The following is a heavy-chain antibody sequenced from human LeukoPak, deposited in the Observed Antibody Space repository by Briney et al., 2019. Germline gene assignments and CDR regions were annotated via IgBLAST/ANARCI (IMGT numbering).Heavy chain of an antibody. CDR1: GGSISGYY. Sequence: SETLSLTCAVYGGSISGYYWSWIRQPPGKGLEWIGYIYYSGSTNYNPSLKSRVTISVDTSKNQFSLKLSSVTAAGTAVYYCARGCSAGTPHNWFDPWGQGTLVTVSS. V-gene: IGHV4-59*01. D-gene: IGHD6-13*01. J-gene: IGHJ5*02. CDR2: IYYSGST. CDR3: ARGCSAGTPHNWFDP.